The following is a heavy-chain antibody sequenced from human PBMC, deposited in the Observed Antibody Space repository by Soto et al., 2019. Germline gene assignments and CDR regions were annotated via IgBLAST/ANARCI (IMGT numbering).Heavy chain of an antibody. Sequence: EVQLVESGGGLVKLGGSLRLSCAASGFTFTRYSMNWVGQAPGKGLEWVSSISSTTNYIYYGDSMKGRFTISRDNAKNSLYLEMNSLRAEDTAVYYCARESEDLTSNFDYWGQGTLVTVSS. CDR2: ISSTTNYI. V-gene: IGHV3-21*06. CDR3: ARESEDLTSNFDY. J-gene: IGHJ4*02. CDR1: GFTFTRYS.